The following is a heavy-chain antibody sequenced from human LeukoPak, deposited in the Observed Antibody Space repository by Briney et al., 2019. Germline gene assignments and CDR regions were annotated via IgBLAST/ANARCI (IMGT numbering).Heavy chain of an antibody. D-gene: IGHD6-19*01. Sequence: SETLSLTCAVYGGSFSGYYWSWIRQPPGKGLEWIGEINHSGSTNYNPSLKSRVTISVDMSKNQFSLKLSSVTAADTAVYYCASVAVAGTGGSYYWGQGTLVTVSS. V-gene: IGHV4-34*01. CDR1: GGSFSGYY. CDR3: ASVAVAGTGGSYY. CDR2: INHSGST. J-gene: IGHJ4*02.